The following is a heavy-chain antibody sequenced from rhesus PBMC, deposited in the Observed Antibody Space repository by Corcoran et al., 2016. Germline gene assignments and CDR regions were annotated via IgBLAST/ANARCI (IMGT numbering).Heavy chain of an antibody. V-gene: IGHV6-1*01. D-gene: IGHD1-38*01. Sequence: QVQLQESGPGLVKPSQTLSLTCAISGDSVSSNSATWNWIRQSPSRGLEWLERTYYRSKWYNDYEQSVQNRKSINPDTSKNQFSLQLNSVTPEDMAVYYCAREANTFDYWGQGVLVTVSS. CDR1: GDSVSSNSAT. J-gene: IGHJ4*01. CDR3: AREANTFDY. CDR2: TYYRSKWYN.